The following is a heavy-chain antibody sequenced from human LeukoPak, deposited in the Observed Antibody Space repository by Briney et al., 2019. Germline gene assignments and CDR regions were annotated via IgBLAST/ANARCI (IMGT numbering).Heavy chain of an antibody. J-gene: IGHJ3*02. Sequence: ASVKVSCKVSGYTLTELSMHWVRQAPGKGLEWMGGFDPEAGETIYAQKFQGRVTMTEDTSTDTAYMELSSLRSEDTAVYYCATDWSTIFGVADRDDAFDIWGQGTMVTVSS. V-gene: IGHV1-24*01. CDR3: ATDWSTIFGVADRDDAFDI. CDR2: FDPEAGET. CDR1: GYTLTELS. D-gene: IGHD3-3*01.